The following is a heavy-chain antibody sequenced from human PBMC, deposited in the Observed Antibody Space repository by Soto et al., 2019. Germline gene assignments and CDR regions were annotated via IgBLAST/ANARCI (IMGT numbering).Heavy chain of an antibody. J-gene: IGHJ4*02. CDR1: GGSFSGYY. Sequence: PSETLSLTCAVYGGSFSGYYWSWIRQPPGKGLEWIGEINHSGSTNYNPSLKSRVTISVDTSKNQFSLKLSSVTAADTAVYYCARLLNYYFDYWGQGTLVTVSS. CDR2: INHSGST. V-gene: IGHV4-34*01. CDR3: ARLLNYYFDY.